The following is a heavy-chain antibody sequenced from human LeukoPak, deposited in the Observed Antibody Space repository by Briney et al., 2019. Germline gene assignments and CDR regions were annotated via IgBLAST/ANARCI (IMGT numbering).Heavy chain of an antibody. Sequence: SETLSLTCAVYGGSFSGYYWSWIRQPPGKGLEWIGEINHSGSTNYNPSLKSRVTISVDTSKNQFSLKLSSVTAADTAVYYCASLAVAGTAGAFDIWGQGTMVTVSS. CDR2: INHSGST. D-gene: IGHD6-19*01. V-gene: IGHV4-34*01. CDR1: GGSFSGYY. CDR3: ASLAVAGTAGAFDI. J-gene: IGHJ3*02.